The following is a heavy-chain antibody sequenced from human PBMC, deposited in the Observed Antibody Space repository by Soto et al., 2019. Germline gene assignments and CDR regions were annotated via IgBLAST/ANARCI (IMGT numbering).Heavy chain of an antibody. CDR1: GFTFSSYA. Sequence: QVQLVESGGGVVQPGRSLRLSCAASGFTFSSYAMHWVRQAPGKGLEWVAVISYDGSNKYYADSVKGRFTISRDNSKNTLYRQMNSLSAEDTAVYYCASGDSSGWALTYYYYYYGMDVWGQGTTVTVS. CDR3: ASGDSSGWALTYYYYYYGMDV. V-gene: IGHV3-30-3*01. CDR2: ISYDGSNK. J-gene: IGHJ6*02. D-gene: IGHD6-19*01.